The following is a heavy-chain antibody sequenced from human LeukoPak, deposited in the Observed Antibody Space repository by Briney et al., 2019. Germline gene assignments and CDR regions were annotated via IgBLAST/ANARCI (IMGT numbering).Heavy chain of an antibody. CDR3: ARAPGYYDILTGYPSLYYFDY. D-gene: IGHD3-9*01. V-gene: IGHV4-34*01. J-gene: IGHJ4*02. CDR2: INHSGST. CDR1: GGSFSGYY. Sequence: SETLSLTCAVYGGSFSGYYWSWIRQPPGKGLEWIGEINHSGSTNYNPSLKSRVTISVDTSKNQFSLKLSSVTAADTAVYYCARAPGYYDILTGYPSLYYFDYWGQGTLVTVSS.